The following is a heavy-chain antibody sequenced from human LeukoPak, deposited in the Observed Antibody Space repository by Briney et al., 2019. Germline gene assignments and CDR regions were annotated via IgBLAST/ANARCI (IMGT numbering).Heavy chain of an antibody. D-gene: IGHD3-3*01. CDR3: ARRRSGHNWFDP. V-gene: IGHV4-4*07. J-gene: IGHJ5*02. CDR2: IYTSGSP. Sequence: SETLSLTCTVSGGSISSYYWTWIRQPAGKGLEWIGCIYTSGSPHYNPSLKSRVTMSVDTSKDQFSLKLSSVTAADTAVYYCARRRSGHNWFDPWGQGTLVTVSS. CDR1: GGSISSYY.